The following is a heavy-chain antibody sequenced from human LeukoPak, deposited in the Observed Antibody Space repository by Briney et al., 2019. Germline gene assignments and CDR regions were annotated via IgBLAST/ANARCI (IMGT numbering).Heavy chain of an antibody. CDR3: AREYSSSDVDY. D-gene: IGHD6-6*01. Sequence: WIRQPPGKGLEWIGSIYYSGSTYYNPSLKSRVTISVDTSKNQFSLKLSSVTAADTAVYYCAREYSSSDVDYWGQGTLVTVSS. CDR2: IYYSGST. J-gene: IGHJ4*02. V-gene: IGHV4-39*07.